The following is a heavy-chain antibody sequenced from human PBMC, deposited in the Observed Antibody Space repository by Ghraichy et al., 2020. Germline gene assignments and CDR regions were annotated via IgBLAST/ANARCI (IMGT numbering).Heavy chain of an antibody. CDR2: ISSSSSYI. V-gene: IGHV3-21*01. J-gene: IGHJ4*02. D-gene: IGHD3-10*01. CDR3: ARDEGRYGSGSYEFDY. Sequence: GGSLRLSCAASGFTFSSYSMNWVRQAPGKGLEWVSSISSSSSYIYYADSVKGRFTISRDNAKNLLYLQMNSLRAEDTAVYYCARDEGRYGSGSYEFDYWGQGTLVTVSS. CDR1: GFTFSSYS.